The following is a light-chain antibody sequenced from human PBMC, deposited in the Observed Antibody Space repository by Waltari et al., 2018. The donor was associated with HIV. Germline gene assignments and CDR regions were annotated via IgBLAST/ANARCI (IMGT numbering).Light chain of an antibody. Sequence: QSALTQPASVSGSPGQSITISCTGTSSDVGGYSYVCWYQQHPGKAPKLMIYEVSNRPSGVSNRFSGSKSGNTASLTISGLQAEDEADYYCSSYTTSSSLLFGGGTKLTVL. V-gene: IGLV2-14*01. CDR3: SSYTTSSSLL. CDR2: EVS. J-gene: IGLJ2*01. CDR1: SSDVGGYSY.